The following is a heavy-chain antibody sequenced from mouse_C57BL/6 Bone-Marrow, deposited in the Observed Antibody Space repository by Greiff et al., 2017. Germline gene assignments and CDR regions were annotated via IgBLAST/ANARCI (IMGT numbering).Heavy chain of an antibody. Sequence: QVQLKQSGPGLVAPSQSLSLTCTVSGFSLTSSAISLVRKPPGPGLGWQGVIWTGGGTNYNSDLKSSMSISKDNSKSQGFVKMTRLQTDDTARYYCARDSVYYYCVSPWFAYWGKGTLVTVSA. J-gene: IGHJ3*01. CDR1: GFSLTSSA. CDR3: ARDSVYYYCVSPWFAY. CDR2: IWTGGGT. V-gene: IGHV2-9-1*01. D-gene: IGHD1-1*02.